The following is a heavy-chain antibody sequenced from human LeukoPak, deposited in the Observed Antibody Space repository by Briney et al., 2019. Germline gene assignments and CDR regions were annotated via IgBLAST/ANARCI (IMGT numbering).Heavy chain of an antibody. D-gene: IGHD3-22*01. CDR3: ARSMTPDAYYEPNSFDP. J-gene: IGHJ5*02. Sequence: GGSLSLSCAACGLIFSDYYMSWIRQAPGKGLEWLSYISSSGSTTYYADSVRGRFTVSRDNAKKSLFLQMDSLRVEDTTTYYCARSMTPDAYYEPNSFDPWGQGTLVTVSS. CDR1: GLIFSDYY. V-gene: IGHV3-11*01. CDR2: ISSSGSTT.